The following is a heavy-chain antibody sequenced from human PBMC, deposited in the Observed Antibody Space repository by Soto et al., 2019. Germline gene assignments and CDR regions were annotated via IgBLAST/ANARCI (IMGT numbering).Heavy chain of an antibody. Sequence: QVQLVESGGGVVQPGMSLRLSCATSGFSFSSHAMHWVRQAPGKGLEWVAQIWYDGSNRYYADSMRGRFTISRDFFKNTAFLQMDSLRAEDTAVYYCARDGQNLAPYAFDMWGQGTLVTGSS. CDR3: ARDGQNLAPYAFDM. V-gene: IGHV3-33*01. J-gene: IGHJ3*02. CDR1: GFSFSSHA. CDR2: IWYDGSNR.